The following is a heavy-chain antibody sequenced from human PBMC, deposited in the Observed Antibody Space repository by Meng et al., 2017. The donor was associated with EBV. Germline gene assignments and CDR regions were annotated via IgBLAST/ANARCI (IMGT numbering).Heavy chain of an antibody. CDR3: ARAPGSCNNGPDY. CDR1: GGSFTSYA. Sequence: QLLQSGAELKKPGASVKVSCKASGGSFTSYAISWVRQAPGQRLEWMGWISAIIGTANYAQKFQGRVTITADASTSTAYMELSSLRSEDTAVYYCARAPGSCNNGPDYWGQGTLVTVSS. CDR2: ISAIIGTA. V-gene: IGHV1-69*19. J-gene: IGHJ4*02. D-gene: IGHD2-15*01.